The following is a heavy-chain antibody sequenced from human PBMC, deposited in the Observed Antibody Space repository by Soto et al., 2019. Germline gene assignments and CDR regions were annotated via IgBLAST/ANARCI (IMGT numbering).Heavy chain of an antibody. CDR2: ISSSSSYI. J-gene: IGHJ6*03. V-gene: IGHV3-21*01. Sequence: GGSLRLSCAASGFTFSSYSMNWVRQAPGKGLEWVSSISSSSSYIYYADSVKGRFTISRDNAKNSLYLQMNSLRAEDTAVYYCARVAYCSSTSCYDYYYMDVWGKGTTVTVSS. CDR3: ARVAYCSSTSCYDYYYMDV. D-gene: IGHD2-2*01. CDR1: GFTFSSYS.